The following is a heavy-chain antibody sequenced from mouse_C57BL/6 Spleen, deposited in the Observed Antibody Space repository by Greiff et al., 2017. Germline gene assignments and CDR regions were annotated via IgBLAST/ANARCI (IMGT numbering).Heavy chain of an antibody. CDR1: GYTFTSYW. V-gene: IGHV1-50*01. Sequence: QVQLQQPGAELVKPGASVKLSCKASGYTFTSYWMPWVKQRPGQGLEWIGEIDPSDSYTNYNQKFKGKATLTVDTSSSTAYMQLSSLTSEDSAVYYCARSVTKDAMDDWGQGTSVTVSS. CDR2: IDPSDSYT. CDR3: ARSVTKDAMDD. D-gene: IGHD2-3*01. J-gene: IGHJ4*01.